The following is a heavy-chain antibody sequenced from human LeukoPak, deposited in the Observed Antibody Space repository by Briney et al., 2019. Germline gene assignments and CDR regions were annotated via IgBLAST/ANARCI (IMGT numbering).Heavy chain of an antibody. D-gene: IGHD2-15*01. J-gene: IGHJ6*02. Sequence: PSETLSLTCTVSGGSISSGAYYWSWIRQHPGKGLEWIGYIYYSGNTYYSPSLTSRVTISIDTSKNQFSLKLSSVTAADTAVYYCARGGPLEDIVVVVAARQTYGMDVWGQGTTVTVSS. CDR2: IYYSGNT. CDR1: GGSISSGAYY. CDR3: ARGGPLEDIVVVVAARQTYGMDV. V-gene: IGHV4-30-4*08.